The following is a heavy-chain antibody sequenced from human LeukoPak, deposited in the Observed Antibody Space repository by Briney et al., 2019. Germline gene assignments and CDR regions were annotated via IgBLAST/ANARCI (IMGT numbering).Heavy chain of an antibody. V-gene: IGHV3-48*03. Sequence: GGFLRLSCAASGFTFSSYEMNWVRQAPGKGLEWVSYISSSGSTIYYADSVKGRFTTSRDNAKHSLYLQMNSLRAEDTAVYYCASQPTYYYYMDVWGKGTTVTISS. CDR1: GFTFSSYE. CDR3: ASQPTYYYYMDV. J-gene: IGHJ6*03. CDR2: ISSSGSTI. D-gene: IGHD1-1*01.